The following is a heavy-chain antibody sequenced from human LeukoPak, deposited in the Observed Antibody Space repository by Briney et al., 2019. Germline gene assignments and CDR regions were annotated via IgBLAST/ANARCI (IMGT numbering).Heavy chain of an antibody. Sequence: SETLSLTCTVSGGSISSYYWSWIRQPPGKGLEWIGYIYYSGSTNYNPSLKGRVTISVDTSKNQFSLKLSSVTAADTAVYYCARSGQLWLQEEEYYFDYWGQGTLVTVSS. J-gene: IGHJ4*02. V-gene: IGHV4-59*01. D-gene: IGHD5-18*01. CDR3: ARSGQLWLQEEEYYFDY. CDR1: GGSISSYY. CDR2: IYYSGST.